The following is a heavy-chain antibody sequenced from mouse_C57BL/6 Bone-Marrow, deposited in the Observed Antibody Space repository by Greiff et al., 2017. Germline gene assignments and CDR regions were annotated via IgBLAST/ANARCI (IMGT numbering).Heavy chain of an antibody. D-gene: IGHD2-3*01. J-gene: IGHJ2*01. Sequence: QVQLQQPGAELVKPGASVKMSCKASGYTFTSYWITWVKQRHGQGLEWIGDIYPGSGSTNYNEKFKSKATLTVDTSSTTAYMQLSSLTSEDSTVYYYARERGWLDFDYWGQGTTLTVSS. CDR3: ARERGWLDFDY. CDR2: IYPGSGST. V-gene: IGHV1-55*01. CDR1: GYTFTSYW.